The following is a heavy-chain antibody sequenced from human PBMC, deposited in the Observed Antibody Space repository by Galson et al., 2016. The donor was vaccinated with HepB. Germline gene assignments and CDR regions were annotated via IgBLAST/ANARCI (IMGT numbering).Heavy chain of an antibody. J-gene: IGHJ6*04. CDR3: ARDRGSNSLKGYVMDV. CDR2: GNPRTGST. V-gene: IGHV1-46*01. CDR1: GYTFINYY. Sequence: SVKVSCKASGYTFINYYMHWVRPAPGQGLEWMGIGNPRTGSTRYAQKFQDRVPVTRDTSTSTVYMELSSLRSEDTAVYYCARDRGSNSLKGYVMDVWGEGTTGTFSS. D-gene: IGHD3-10*01.